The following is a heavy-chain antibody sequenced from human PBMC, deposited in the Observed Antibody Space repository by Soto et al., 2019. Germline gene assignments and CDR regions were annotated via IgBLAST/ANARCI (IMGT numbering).Heavy chain of an antibody. Sequence: GSLRLSCAASGFTFSSYSMNWVRQAPGKGLEWVSSISSSSSYIYYADSVKGRFTISRDNAKNSLYLQMNSLRAEDTAVYYCARDRILKESYDFWSGYYARPPSYYCGMDVWGQGTTVTVSS. J-gene: IGHJ6*02. CDR1: GFTFSSYS. D-gene: IGHD3-3*01. V-gene: IGHV3-21*01. CDR2: ISSSSSYI. CDR3: ARDRILKESYDFWSGYYARPPSYYCGMDV.